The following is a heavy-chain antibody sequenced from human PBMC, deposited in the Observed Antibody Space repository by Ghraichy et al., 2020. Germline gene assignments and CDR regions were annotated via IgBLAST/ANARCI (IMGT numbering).Heavy chain of an antibody. J-gene: IGHJ5*02. D-gene: IGHD3-9*01. Sequence: SETLSLTCTVSGGSISSGGYYWSWIRQHPGKGLEWIGYIYYSGSTYDNPSLKSRVTISVDTSKNQFSLKLSSVTAADTAVYYCARGESEYYDILTGYYKGNWFDPWGQGTLVTVSS. CDR1: GGSISSGGYY. CDR3: ARGESEYYDILTGYYKGNWFDP. CDR2: IYYSGST. V-gene: IGHV4-31*03.